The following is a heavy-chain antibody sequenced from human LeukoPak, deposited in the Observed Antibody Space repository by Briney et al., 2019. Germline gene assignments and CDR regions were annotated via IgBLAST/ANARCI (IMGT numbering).Heavy chain of an antibody. Sequence: GGSLRLSCAASGFTFSDHYMSWIRQAPGKGLEWLSYISTSSSTISYADSVKGRFTVSRDNAKNSLYLQMNGLRADDTDVYYCVRGAGPLFDPWGQGTLVTVSS. V-gene: IGHV3-11*01. J-gene: IGHJ5*02. CDR3: VRGAGPLFDP. CDR1: GFTFSDHY. CDR2: ISTSSSTI.